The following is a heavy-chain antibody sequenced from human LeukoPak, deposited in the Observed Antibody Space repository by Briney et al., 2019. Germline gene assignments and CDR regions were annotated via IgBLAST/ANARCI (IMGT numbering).Heavy chain of an antibody. CDR3: ARATLRGYSYGYDY. CDR2: INHSGST. D-gene: IGHD5-18*01. Sequence: TSETLSLTCAVSGGSLSGYYWTWIRQPPGKGLEWIGEINHSGSTNYNPSLKSRVTISVDTSKNQFSLKLSSVTAADTAVYYCARATLRGYSYGYDYWGQGTLVTVSS. CDR1: GGSLSGYY. J-gene: IGHJ4*02. V-gene: IGHV4-34*01.